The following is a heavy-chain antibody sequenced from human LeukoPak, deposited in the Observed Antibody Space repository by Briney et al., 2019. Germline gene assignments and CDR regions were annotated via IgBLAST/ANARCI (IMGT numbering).Heavy chain of an antibody. CDR2: IYRSGNT. Sequence: PSETLSLTCAVSGGSITSGDYSWSWIRQPPGKGLEWIGYIYRSGNTYYNPSLKSRVTISVDRSKNHFSLRLTSVTAADTAVYYCARAYFYNGMDVWGQGTTVTVSS. V-gene: IGHV4-30-2*01. J-gene: IGHJ6*02. CDR1: GGSITSGDYS. CDR3: ARAYFYNGMDV.